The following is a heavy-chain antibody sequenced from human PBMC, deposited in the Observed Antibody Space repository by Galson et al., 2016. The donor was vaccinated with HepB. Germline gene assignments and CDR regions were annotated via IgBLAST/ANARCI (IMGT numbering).Heavy chain of an antibody. CDR1: GFTFSYYA. CDR3: AKARPITMIVVLGVADFDY. J-gene: IGHJ4*02. Sequence: SLRLSCAASGFTFSYYAMRWVRQAPGKGLEWVSAISGSGGSTYYADSVKGRFTISRDNSKNTLYLQMNSLRAEDTAVYYCAKARPITMIVVLGVADFDYWGQGTLVTVSS. CDR2: ISGSGGST. D-gene: IGHD3-22*01. V-gene: IGHV3-23*01.